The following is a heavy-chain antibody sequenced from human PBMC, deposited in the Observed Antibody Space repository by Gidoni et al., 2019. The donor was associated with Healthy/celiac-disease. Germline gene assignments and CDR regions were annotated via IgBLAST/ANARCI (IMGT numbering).Heavy chain of an antibody. CDR1: GGTFSSYA. D-gene: IGHD3-22*01. CDR3: ASSGFVRYYYDSSGYNFDY. J-gene: IGHJ4*02. V-gene: IGHV1-69*04. Sequence: QVQLVQSGAEVTKHGSSVKVSCKASGGTFSSYAISWVRQAPGQGLEWMGRIIPILGIANYAQKFQGRVTITADKSTSTAYMELSSLRSEDTAVYYCASSGFVRYYYDSSGYNFDYWGQGTLVTVSS. CDR2: IIPILGIA.